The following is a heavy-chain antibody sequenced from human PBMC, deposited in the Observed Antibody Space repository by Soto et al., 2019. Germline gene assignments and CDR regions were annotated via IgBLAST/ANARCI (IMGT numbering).Heavy chain of an antibody. CDR2: IYYSGST. CDR3: ARVKGNWNQLGLLLDGMDV. D-gene: IGHD1-1*01. V-gene: IGHV4-61*01. Sequence: TSETLSLTCTVSVGSISSSSYYWSWIRQPPGKGLEWIGYIYYSGSTNYNPSLKSRVTISVDTSKNQFSLKLSSVTAADTAVYYCARVKGNWNQLGLLLDGMDVWGQGTTVTVSS. CDR1: VGSISSSSYY. J-gene: IGHJ6*02.